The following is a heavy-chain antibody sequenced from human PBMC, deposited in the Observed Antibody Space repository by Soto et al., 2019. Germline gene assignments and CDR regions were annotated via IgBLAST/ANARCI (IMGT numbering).Heavy chain of an antibody. Sequence: SETLSLTCTVSGGSIRSYYWTWIRQPPGKGLEWIGYIYYSGSTSYNPSLKSRVTISVDRSKNQFSLKLSSVTAADTAVYYCARTESGTFDPWGQGTLVTVSS. V-gene: IGHV4-59*12. CDR3: ARTESGTFDP. J-gene: IGHJ5*02. CDR2: IYYSGST. D-gene: IGHD1-7*01. CDR1: GGSIRSYY.